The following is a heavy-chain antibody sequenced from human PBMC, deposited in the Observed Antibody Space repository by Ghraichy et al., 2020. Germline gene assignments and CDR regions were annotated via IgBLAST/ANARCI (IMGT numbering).Heavy chain of an antibody. J-gene: IGHJ3*02. CDR2: IKSKTDGGTT. V-gene: IGHV3-15*01. D-gene: IGHD3-3*01. CDR1: GFTFSNAR. CDR3: TTDWRMDAFDI. Sequence: GGSLRLSCAASGFTFSNARMSWVRQAPGKGLEWVGRIKSKTDGGTTDYAAPVKGRFTISRDDSKNTLYLQMNSLKTEDTAVYYCTTDWRMDAFDIWGQGTMVTVSS.